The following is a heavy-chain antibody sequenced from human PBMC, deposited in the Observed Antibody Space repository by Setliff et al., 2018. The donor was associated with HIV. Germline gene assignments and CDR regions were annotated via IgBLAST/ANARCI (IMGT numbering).Heavy chain of an antibody. CDR1: GGSFSGYF. CDR3: ARGARALGGDAFDI. J-gene: IGHJ3*02. Sequence: SETLSLTCAVYGGSFSGYFWSWIRQPPGKGLEWIGEINHSGSTNFTPSLKSRVTISVDASNNRFSLRLSSVTAADTALYYCARGARALGGDAFDIWGQGTMVTVSS. V-gene: IGHV4-34*01. CDR2: INHSGST. D-gene: IGHD1-26*01.